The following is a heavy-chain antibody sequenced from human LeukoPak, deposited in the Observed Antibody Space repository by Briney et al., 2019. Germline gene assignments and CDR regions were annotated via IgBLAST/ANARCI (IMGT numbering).Heavy chain of an antibody. CDR1: GYTFTSYG. V-gene: IGHV1-18*01. CDR2: ISAYHGNT. CDR3: ARASSSDDFNDD. Sequence: ASVKVSCKASGYTFTSYGISWVRQAPGQGLEWMGWISAYHGNTNYAQKLQGRVTMTTDTSTSTAYMELRSLRSDDTAVYYCARASSSDDFNDDWGQGTLVTVSS. D-gene: IGHD3/OR15-3a*01. J-gene: IGHJ4*02.